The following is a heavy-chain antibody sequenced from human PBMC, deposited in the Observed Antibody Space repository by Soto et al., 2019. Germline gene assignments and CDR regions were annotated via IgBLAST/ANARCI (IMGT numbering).Heavy chain of an antibody. V-gene: IGHV3-11*01. D-gene: IGHD6-13*01. CDR1: GFTFSDYY. CDR3: ARPRYSSIWYAFDI. CDR2: ISSSDNTI. J-gene: IGHJ3*02. Sequence: QVQLVASGGGLVKPGGSLRLSCAASGFTFSDYYMSWIRQAPGKGLEWVTYISSSDNTIYYADSVKGRLTISRDNAKNSLYLQMNSLRAEDTAVYYCARPRYSSIWYAFDIWGQGTMVTGSS.